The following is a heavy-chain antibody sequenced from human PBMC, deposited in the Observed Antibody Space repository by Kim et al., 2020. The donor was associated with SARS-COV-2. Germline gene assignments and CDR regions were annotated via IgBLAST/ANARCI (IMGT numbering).Heavy chain of an antibody. V-gene: IGHV6-1*01. CDR2: N. CDR3: ARRDQLGTFDI. J-gene: IGHJ3*02. D-gene: IGHD2-21*01. Sequence: NEYAVSVKSRITSNPDTSKNQFSLQGYSVTPEDTAVYYCARRDQLGTFDIWGQGTMVTVSS.